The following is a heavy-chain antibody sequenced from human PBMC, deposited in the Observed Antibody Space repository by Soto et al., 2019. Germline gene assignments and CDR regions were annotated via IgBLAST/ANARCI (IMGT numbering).Heavy chain of an antibody. D-gene: IGHD3-22*01. CDR1: GGTFSSYA. V-gene: IGHV1-69*06. CDR3: ARDLLYYYDSSGYYPYYYGMDV. J-gene: IGHJ6*02. CDR2: IIPIFGTA. Sequence: QVQLVQSGAEVKKPGSSVKVSCKASGGTFSSYAISWVRQAPGQGLEWMGGIIPIFGTANYAQKFQGRVTINGDKSTSTAYMELSSLGSEDTAVYYCARDLLYYYDSSGYYPYYYGMDVWGQGTTVTVSS.